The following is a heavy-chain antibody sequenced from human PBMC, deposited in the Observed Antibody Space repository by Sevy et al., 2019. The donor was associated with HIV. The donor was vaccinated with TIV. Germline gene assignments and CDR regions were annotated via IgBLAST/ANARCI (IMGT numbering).Heavy chain of an antibody. CDR1: GFIFSSYG. D-gene: IGHD2-15*01. J-gene: IGHJ4*02. CDR2: ISYDGIDK. Sequence: GGSLRLSCAASGFIFSSYGMYWVRQAPGKGLEWVAVISYDGIDKYYADSVKGRFTISRDNSNNTLYLQMNSLRAEDTAVYYCAKDLCHCSGGSCYGGGYWGQGSLVTVSS. V-gene: IGHV3-30*18. CDR3: AKDLCHCSGGSCYGGGY.